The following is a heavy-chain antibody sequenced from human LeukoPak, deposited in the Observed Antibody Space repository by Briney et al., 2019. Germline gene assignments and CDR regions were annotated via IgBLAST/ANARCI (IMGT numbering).Heavy chain of an antibody. V-gene: IGHV3-21*01. CDR2: ISSSSSYI. J-gene: IGHJ4*02. CDR3: ARDLSMVRGVLDY. CDR1: GFTFSSYS. D-gene: IGHD3-10*01. Sequence: GGSLRLSCAASGFTFSSYSMNWVRQAPGKGLEWVSSISSSSSYIYYADSVKGRFTISRDNAKNSLYLQMNSLRAVDTAVYYCARDLSMVRGVLDYWGQGTLVTVSS.